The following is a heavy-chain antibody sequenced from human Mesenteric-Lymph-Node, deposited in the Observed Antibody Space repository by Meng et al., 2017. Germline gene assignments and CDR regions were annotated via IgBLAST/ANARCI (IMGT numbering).Heavy chain of an antibody. D-gene: IGHD3-10*01. V-gene: IGHV2-26*01. CDR1: GFSLSNARMG. CDR3: ARIRRTMVRGAAFDI. J-gene: IGHJ3*02. CDR2: IFSNDEK. Sequence: SGPTLVKPTETLTLTCTVSGFSLSNARMGVSWIRQPPGKALEWLAHIFSNDEKSYSTSLKSRLTISKDTSKNQVVLTMTNMDPVDTATYYCARIRRTMVRGAAFDIWGQGTMVTVSS.